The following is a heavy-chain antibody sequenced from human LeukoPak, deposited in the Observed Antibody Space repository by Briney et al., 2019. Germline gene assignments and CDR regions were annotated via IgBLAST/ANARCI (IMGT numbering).Heavy chain of an antibody. CDR1: GFTFDDYA. J-gene: IGHJ4*02. CDR3: ARWRGSTSERSDY. Sequence: RSLRLSCAASGFTFDDYAMHWVRQAPGKGLEWVSGISWNSGSIGYVDSVKGRFTISRDNAKNSLYLQMDSLRVEDTATYYCARWRGSTSERSDYWGQGTLVTVSS. CDR2: ISWNSGSI. D-gene: IGHD2-2*01. V-gene: IGHV3-9*01.